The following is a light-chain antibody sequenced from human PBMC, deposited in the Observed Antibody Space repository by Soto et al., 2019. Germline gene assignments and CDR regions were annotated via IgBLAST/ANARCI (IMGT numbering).Light chain of an antibody. J-gene: IGKJ2*01. CDR2: DIS. V-gene: IGKV1-33*01. CDR1: QVISNY. Sequence: DIQMTQSASSLSASVGDRVTITCQASQVISNYLNWYQQKPGKAPKLLIYDISTLEIGVPSRFSGSGSGTAFTLPITGLQPEDIATYYCQQYENLPYTFGQGTKLEI. CDR3: QQYENLPYT.